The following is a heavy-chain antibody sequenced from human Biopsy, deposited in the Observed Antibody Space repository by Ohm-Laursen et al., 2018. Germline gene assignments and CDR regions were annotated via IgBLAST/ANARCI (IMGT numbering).Heavy chain of an antibody. Sequence: GASVKASCKTPGGTFGNYGVNWVRQAPGQGLEWLGGNIPILGTGNYAQKFQDRVTVAADTSTSTATMELRSLRSDDTAVYYCATKLTGYFHHWGQGTLVIVSS. V-gene: IGHV1-69*06. D-gene: IGHD3-9*01. J-gene: IGHJ1*01. CDR2: NIPILGTG. CDR3: ATKLTGYFHH. CDR1: GGTFGNYG.